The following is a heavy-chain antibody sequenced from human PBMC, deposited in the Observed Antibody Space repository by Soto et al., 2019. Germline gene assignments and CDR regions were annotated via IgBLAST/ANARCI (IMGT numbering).Heavy chain of an antibody. V-gene: IGHV1-69*12. J-gene: IGHJ4*02. Sequence: QVQLVQSGAEVKKPGSSVKVSCKASGGTFSSYAISWVRQAPGQGLGWMGGIIPIFGTANYAQKFQGGVTMTADESTGTAYMELSSLRSEDTAVYYCARKSRYCSGGSCYFLPGIDYWGQGTLVTVSS. CDR1: GGTFSSYA. CDR2: IIPIFGTA. CDR3: ARKSRYCSGGSCYFLPGIDY. D-gene: IGHD2-15*01.